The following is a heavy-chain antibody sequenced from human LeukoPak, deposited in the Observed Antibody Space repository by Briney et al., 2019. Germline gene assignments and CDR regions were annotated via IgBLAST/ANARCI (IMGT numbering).Heavy chain of an antibody. CDR1: GFTFSSYA. CDR3: TRDRGYCSSTSCYAWFDP. D-gene: IGHD2-2*01. Sequence: GGSLRLSCAASGFTFSSYAMGRVRQAPGKGLAWVGFIRDKTYGGTTEYPASVKGRFTISRDDSRSIAYMQMNGLKTEDTAVYYCTRDRGYCSSTSCYAWFDPWGQGTLVTVSS. CDR2: IRDKTYGGTT. J-gene: IGHJ5*02. V-gene: IGHV3-49*04.